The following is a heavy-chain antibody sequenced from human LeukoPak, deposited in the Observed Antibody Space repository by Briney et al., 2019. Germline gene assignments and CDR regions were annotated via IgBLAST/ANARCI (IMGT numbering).Heavy chain of an antibody. J-gene: IGHJ4*02. V-gene: IGHV4-39*01. CDR3: ARHASVDGNWPRPLDY. Sequence: SETLSLTCTVSGGSIGSSSYYWGWIRQPPGKGLEWIGSIYYSGSTYYNPSLKSRVTISVDTSKNQFSLKLTSVTAADTAVYYCARHASVDGNWPRPLDYWGQGSLVTVSS. CDR2: IYYSGST. CDR1: GGSIGSSSYY. D-gene: IGHD6-19*01.